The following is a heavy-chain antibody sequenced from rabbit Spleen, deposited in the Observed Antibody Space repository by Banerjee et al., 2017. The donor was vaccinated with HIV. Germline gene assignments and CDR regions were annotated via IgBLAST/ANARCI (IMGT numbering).Heavy chain of an antibody. V-gene: IGHV1S45*01. CDR2: IDTGSSGFT. D-gene: IGHD1-1*01. Sequence: QEQLEESGGGLVKPGASLTLTCTASGVSFSSNHYMCWVRQAPGKGLEWIACIDTGSSGFTYFASWAKGRFTISKTSSTTVTLEMTSLTAADTATYFCARNYVNAFDPWGPGTLVTVS. CDR3: ARNYVNAFDP. CDR1: GVSFSSNHY. J-gene: IGHJ2*01.